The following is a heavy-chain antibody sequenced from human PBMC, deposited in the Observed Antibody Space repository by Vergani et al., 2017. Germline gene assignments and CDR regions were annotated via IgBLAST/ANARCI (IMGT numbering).Heavy chain of an antibody. J-gene: IGHJ4*02. CDR2: INWNGGST. CDR3: AKKRGYSYGFLDY. Sequence: EVQLVESGGGVVWPGGSLRLSCAASGFTFDDYGMSWVRQAPGKGLEWVAGINWNGGSTGYADSVKGRFTISRDNSKNTLYLQMNSLRAEDTAVYYCAKKRGYSYGFLDYWGQGTLVTVSS. V-gene: IGHV3-20*04. D-gene: IGHD5-18*01. CDR1: GFTFDDYG.